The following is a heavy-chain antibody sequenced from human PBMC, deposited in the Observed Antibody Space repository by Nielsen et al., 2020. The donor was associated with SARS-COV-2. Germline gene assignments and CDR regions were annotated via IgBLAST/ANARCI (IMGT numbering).Heavy chain of an antibody. V-gene: IGHV3-7*03. Sequence: GESLKISCAASGLTFSANWMSWVRQVPGKGLEWVATIKPDGSGTHYVDSVRGRLTISRDNAKNSLYLQMSSLRVEDTAVYYCVSGGRPADWGQGTLVTVSS. CDR2: IKPDGSGT. CDR3: VSGGRPAD. D-gene: IGHD2-2*01. CDR1: GLTFSANW. J-gene: IGHJ4*02.